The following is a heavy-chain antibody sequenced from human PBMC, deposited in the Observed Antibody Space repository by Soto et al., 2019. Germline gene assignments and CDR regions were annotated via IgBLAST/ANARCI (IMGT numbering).Heavy chain of an antibody. V-gene: IGHV4-39*01. CDR2: IYYSGST. J-gene: IGHJ4*02. D-gene: IGHD3-3*01. Sequence: NPSETLSLTCTVSGGSISSSSYYWGWIRQPPGKGLEWIGSIYYSGSTYYNPSLKSRVTISVDTSKNQFSLKLSSVTAADTAVYYCARQGYDFWSGYRRGFDYWGQGTLVTVSS. CDR1: GGSISSSSYY. CDR3: ARQGYDFWSGYRRGFDY.